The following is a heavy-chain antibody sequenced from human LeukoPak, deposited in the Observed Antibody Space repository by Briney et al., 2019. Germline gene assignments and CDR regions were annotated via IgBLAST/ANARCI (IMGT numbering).Heavy chain of an antibody. CDR2: ISSSGSTI. J-gene: IGHJ4*02. Sequence: GGSLRLSCAASGFTFSSYEMNWVRQAPGKGLEWVSYISSSGSTIYYADSVKGRFTISRDNAKNSLYLQMNSLRAEDTAVYYCARDLLGGSFDYWGQGTLVTVSS. CDR1: GFTFSSYE. V-gene: IGHV3-48*03. CDR3: ARDLLGGSFDY. D-gene: IGHD3-16*01.